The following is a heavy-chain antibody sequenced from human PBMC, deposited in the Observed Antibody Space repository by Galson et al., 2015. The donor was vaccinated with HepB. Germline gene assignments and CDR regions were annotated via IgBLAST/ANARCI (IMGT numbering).Heavy chain of an antibody. D-gene: IGHD2-15*01. CDR2: INHSGST. Sequence: SETLSLTCAVYGGSFSGYYWSWIRQPPGKGLEWIGEINHSGSTNYNPSLKSRVTISVDTSKNQFSLKLSSVTAADTAVYYCARGWLGAGYCSGGSCYSLSEEYYYYYYGMDVWGQGTTVTVSS. CDR3: ARGWLGAGYCSGGSCYSLSEEYYYYYYGMDV. V-gene: IGHV4-34*01. J-gene: IGHJ6*02. CDR1: GGSFSGYY.